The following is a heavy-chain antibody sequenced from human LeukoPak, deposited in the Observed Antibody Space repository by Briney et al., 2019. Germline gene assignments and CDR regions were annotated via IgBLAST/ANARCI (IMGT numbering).Heavy chain of an antibody. CDR1: GGSLSSSSYY. CDR3: ARGRRYYYDSSGYVDY. J-gene: IGHJ4*02. V-gene: IGHV4-39*07. D-gene: IGHD3-22*01. Sequence: SETLSLTCTVSGGSLSSSSYYWGWIRQPPGKGLEWIGEINHSGSTNYNPSLKSRVTISVDTSKNQFSLKLSSVTAADTAVYYCARGRRYYYDSSGYVDYWGQGTLVTVSS. CDR2: INHSGST.